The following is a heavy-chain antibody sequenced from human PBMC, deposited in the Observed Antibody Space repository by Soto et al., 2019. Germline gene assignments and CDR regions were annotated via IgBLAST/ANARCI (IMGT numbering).Heavy chain of an antibody. Sequence: EVQLVESGGGLVQPGRSLRLSCAASGFTFDDYAMHWVRQAPGQGLEWVSGISWNSGSIGYADSVKGRFTISRDNAKNSLYLQMNSLRAEDTALYYCAKGRKSFYDFWSGSNWFDPWGQGTLVTVSS. CDR2: ISWNSGSI. J-gene: IGHJ5*02. V-gene: IGHV3-9*01. D-gene: IGHD3-3*01. CDR3: AKGRKSFYDFWSGSNWFDP. CDR1: GFTFDDYA.